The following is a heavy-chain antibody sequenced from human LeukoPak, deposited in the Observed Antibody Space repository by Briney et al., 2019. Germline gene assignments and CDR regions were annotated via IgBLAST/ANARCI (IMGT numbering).Heavy chain of an antibody. D-gene: IGHD3-10*01. J-gene: IGHJ4*02. Sequence: GRSLRLSCTASGFTFGDYGMSWVRQAPGKGLEWGGFIRSKAYGGTTEYAASVKGRFTISRDDSKSIAYLQVNSLKTEDTAVYYCTGSFGELSFFAHWGQGTLVTVSS. CDR1: GFTFGDYG. V-gene: IGHV3-49*04. CDR2: IRSKAYGGTT. CDR3: TGSFGELSFFAH.